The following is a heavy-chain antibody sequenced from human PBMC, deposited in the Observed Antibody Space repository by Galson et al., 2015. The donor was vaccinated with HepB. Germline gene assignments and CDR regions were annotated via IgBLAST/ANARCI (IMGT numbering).Heavy chain of an antibody. CDR2: INRSVGTT. Sequence: SVKVSCKASGNTFSNYYTHWVRQAPGQGLEWMGVINRSVGTTNYAQKFQGRVTMTRDTSTNTVYMGLSSLRSDDTAVYYCARGEHAFDIWGQGTMVTVSS. CDR1: GNTFSNYY. J-gene: IGHJ3*02. CDR3: ARGEHAFDI. V-gene: IGHV1-46*01.